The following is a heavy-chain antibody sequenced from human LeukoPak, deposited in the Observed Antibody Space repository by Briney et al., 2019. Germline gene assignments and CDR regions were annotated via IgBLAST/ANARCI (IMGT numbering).Heavy chain of an antibody. CDR3: ARGGGRSYSDAFDI. CDR1: GLTFSSSN. J-gene: IGHJ3*02. Sequence: GGSLRLSCAASGLTFSSSNMHWVRQAPGKGLEWVSFISGTSTATQYADSVKGRFTISRDNGRKALYLQMNSLRDEDTAVYYCARGGGRSYSDAFDIWGQGTVVTVSS. CDR2: ISGTSTAT. V-gene: IGHV3-48*02. D-gene: IGHD1-26*01.